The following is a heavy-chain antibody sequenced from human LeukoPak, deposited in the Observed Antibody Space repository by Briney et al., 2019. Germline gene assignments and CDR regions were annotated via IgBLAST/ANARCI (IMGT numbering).Heavy chain of an antibody. V-gene: IGHV1-69*13. D-gene: IGHD3-10*01. Sequence: GASVKVSCKASGGTFSSYAISWVRQAPGQGLEWMGGIIPIFGTANYAQKFQGRVTITADESTSTAYMELSSLRSEDTAVYYCARELNVLLWFGELLISYNWFDPWGQGTLVTVSS. J-gene: IGHJ5*02. CDR3: ARELNVLLWFGELLISYNWFDP. CDR1: GGTFSSYA. CDR2: IIPIFGTA.